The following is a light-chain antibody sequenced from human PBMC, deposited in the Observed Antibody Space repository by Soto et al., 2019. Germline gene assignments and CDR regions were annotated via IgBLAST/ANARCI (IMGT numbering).Light chain of an antibody. CDR1: QNIGTS. J-gene: IGKJ4*01. CDR3: QQSYSTPLT. Sequence: IQMTQSPSSVSASVVDRVTITCRASQNIGTSLAWYQQTPGKAPKLLISDASSLQSGVPSRFSGSGSGTDFTLTISSLQPEDFATYYCQQSYSTPLTFGGGTKVDIK. CDR2: DAS. V-gene: IGKV1-39*01.